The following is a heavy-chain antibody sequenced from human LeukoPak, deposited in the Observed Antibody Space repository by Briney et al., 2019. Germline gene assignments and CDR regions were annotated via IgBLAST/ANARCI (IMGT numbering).Heavy chain of an antibody. CDR3: VKGGSCGSGGDY. D-gene: IGHD2-15*01. V-gene: IGHV3-64D*06. CDR2: ISSNGGST. J-gene: IGHJ4*02. Sequence: PGGSLRLSCSASGFTFSSYAMHWVRQAPGKGLEYVSAISSNGGSTYYADSVKGRFTISRDNSKNTLYIQMSSLKAEDTAGYYCVKGGSCGSGGDYWGQGTLVTVSS. CDR1: GFTFSSYA.